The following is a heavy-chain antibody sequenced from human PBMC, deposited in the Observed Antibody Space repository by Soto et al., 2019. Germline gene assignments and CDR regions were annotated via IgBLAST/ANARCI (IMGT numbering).Heavy chain of an antibody. V-gene: IGHV4-30-2*01. D-gene: IGHD3-10*01. Sequence: SETLSLTCAVSGGSISSGGCSWRWIRQPPGKCLEWIGYIYHSGSTYYNPSLKSRVTISVDRSKNQFSLKLSSVTAADTAVYYCARVPYAFGSYGEPYYFDYWGQGTLVTVSS. CDR1: GGSISSGGCS. CDR2: IYHSGST. CDR3: ARVPYAFGSYGEPYYFDY. J-gene: IGHJ4*02.